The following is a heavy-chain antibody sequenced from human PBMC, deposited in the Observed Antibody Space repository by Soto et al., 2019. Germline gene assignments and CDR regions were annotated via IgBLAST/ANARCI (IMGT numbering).Heavy chain of an antibody. CDR1: GYSFTSYW. D-gene: IGHD1-26*01. CDR2: IYPGYSDT. J-gene: IGHJ3*02. CDR3: ARQEPTVGSDAFDI. Sequence: GESQKISCKGSGYSFTSYWIGWVRQMPGNGLEWMGIIYPGYSDTRYSQSFQGQVTIAADKSISTAYLQCSSLKASDTSMYYCARQEPTVGSDAFDIWGQGTMVTV. V-gene: IGHV5-51*01.